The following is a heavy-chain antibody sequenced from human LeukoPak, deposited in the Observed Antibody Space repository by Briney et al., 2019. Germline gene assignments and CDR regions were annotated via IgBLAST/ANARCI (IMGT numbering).Heavy chain of an antibody. V-gene: IGHV1-2*02. Sequence: ASVKVSCKASGYSFTGYFIHWVRQAPGQGLEWMGCIDPNSGDTKYAQKFQGRVSMPRDTSTRTAYMELSRLRSDDTAVYFCARSGSTGYSLDYWGQGTLVTVCS. CDR2: IDPNSGDT. J-gene: IGHJ4*02. D-gene: IGHD3-22*01. CDR1: GYSFTGYF. CDR3: ARSGSTGYSLDY.